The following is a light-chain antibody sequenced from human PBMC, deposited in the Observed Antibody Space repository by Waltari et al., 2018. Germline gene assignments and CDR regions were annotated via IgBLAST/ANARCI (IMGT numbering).Light chain of an antibody. J-gene: IGKJ4*01. CDR3: QQYTTRPLT. CDR1: QSGSSK. CDR2: GAS. V-gene: IGKV3-15*01. Sequence: EIVMTQSPGTLSVSPGEGATPSCRASQSGSSKVAWYQQRPGQAPRLLIFGASTRATGIPARFSGSESGTEFTLTISSLQSEDSGVYFCQQYTTRPLTFGGGTKVEI.